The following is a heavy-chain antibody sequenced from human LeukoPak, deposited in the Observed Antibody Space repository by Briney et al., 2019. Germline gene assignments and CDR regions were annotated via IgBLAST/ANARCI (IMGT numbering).Heavy chain of an antibody. CDR1: EFTVSSNY. CDR3: ARESEGIDY. CDR2: IYSGGST. J-gene: IGHJ4*02. Sequence: GGSLRLSCAASEFTVSSNYMSWVRQAPGKGLEWVSVIYSGGSTYYADSVKGRFTISRDNSKNTLYLQMNSLRAEDTAVYYCARESEGIDYWGQGTLVTVSS. V-gene: IGHV3-66*01.